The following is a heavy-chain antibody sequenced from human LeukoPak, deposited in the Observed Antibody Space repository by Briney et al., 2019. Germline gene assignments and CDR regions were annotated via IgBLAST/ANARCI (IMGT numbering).Heavy chain of an antibody. J-gene: IGHJ4*02. D-gene: IGHD3-16*02. Sequence: SQTLSLTCAVSGGSISSGGYSWSWIRQPPGKGLEWIGYIYHSGSTYYNPSLKSRVTISVDRSKNQFSLKLSSVTAADTAVYYCARVTYDYVWGSYRAVYFDYWGQGTLVTVSS. CDR1: GGSISSGGYS. V-gene: IGHV4-30-2*01. CDR3: ARVTYDYVWGSYRAVYFDY. CDR2: IYHSGST.